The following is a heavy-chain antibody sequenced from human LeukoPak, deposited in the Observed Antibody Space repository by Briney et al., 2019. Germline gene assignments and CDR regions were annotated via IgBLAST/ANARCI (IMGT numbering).Heavy chain of an antibody. V-gene: IGHV3-21*01. CDR3: ASKWPHFDL. Sequence: GGSLRLSCAASGSTFSSYSMNWVRQTPGKGLEWVSSISSSSSYIYYADSLKGRFTISRDNAKNSLYLQMNSLRAEDTAVYYCASKWPHFDLWGRGTLVTVSS. CDR1: GSTFSSYS. D-gene: IGHD2-8*01. J-gene: IGHJ2*01. CDR2: ISSSSSYI.